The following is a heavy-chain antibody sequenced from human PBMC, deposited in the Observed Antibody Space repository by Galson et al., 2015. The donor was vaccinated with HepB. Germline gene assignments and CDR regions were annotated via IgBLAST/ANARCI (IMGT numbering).Heavy chain of an antibody. Sequence: SLRLSCAASGFTFSSYSMNWVRQAPGKGLEWVSSISSSSSYIYYADSVKGRFTISRDNAKNSLYLQMNSLRAEDTAVYYCAREGYYGSGSYSHWYFDLWGRGTLVTVSS. V-gene: IGHV3-21*01. CDR1: GFTFSSYS. D-gene: IGHD3-10*01. CDR3: AREGYYGSGSYSHWYFDL. J-gene: IGHJ2*01. CDR2: ISSSSSYI.